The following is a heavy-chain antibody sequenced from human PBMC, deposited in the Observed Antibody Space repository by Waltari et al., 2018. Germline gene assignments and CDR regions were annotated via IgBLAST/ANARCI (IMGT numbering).Heavy chain of an antibody. V-gene: IGHV3-21*01. Sequence: EVQLVESGGGLVKPGGSLSLSCAASGFTFSSYCMKWGRQAPGKGVEWVSAIISSRSYRHYADSVKGRFTISRDNPKNSLYLQMNRLRAEDTAVYYCARAFYGDYDCWGQRTLVTVSS. J-gene: IGHJ4*02. CDR3: ARAFYGDYDC. D-gene: IGHD4-17*01. CDR1: GFTFSSYC. CDR2: IISSRSYR.